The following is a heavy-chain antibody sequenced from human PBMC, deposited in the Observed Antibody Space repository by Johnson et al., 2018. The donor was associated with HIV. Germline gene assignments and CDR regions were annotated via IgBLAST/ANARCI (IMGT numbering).Heavy chain of an antibody. Sequence: QVQLVESGGGVVQPGRSLRLSCAASGFTFSDYYMSWIRQAPGKGLEWVSYISSSGTTIYYADSVKGRFTISRDNAKNSLYLQMNSLRAEDTAVYYCAGSFSSLDAFDIWGQGTMVTVSS. V-gene: IGHV3-11*04. D-gene: IGHD2-2*01. CDR1: GFTFSDYY. J-gene: IGHJ3*02. CDR2: ISSSGTTI. CDR3: AGSFSSLDAFDI.